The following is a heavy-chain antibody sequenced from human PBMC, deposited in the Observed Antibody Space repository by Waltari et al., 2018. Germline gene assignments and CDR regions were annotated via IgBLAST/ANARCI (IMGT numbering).Heavy chain of an antibody. CDR1: GGSISSSSYY. D-gene: IGHD6-13*01. Sequence: QLQLQESGPGLVKPSETLSLTCTVSGGSISSSSYYWGWIRQPPGKGLEWIGSIYYSGSTYYNPSLKSRVTISVDTSKNQFSLKLSSVTAADTAVYYCARDQGYSSSWYGGATAFDIWGQGTMVTVSS. CDR2: IYYSGST. J-gene: IGHJ3*02. V-gene: IGHV4-39*07. CDR3: ARDQGYSSSWYGGATAFDI.